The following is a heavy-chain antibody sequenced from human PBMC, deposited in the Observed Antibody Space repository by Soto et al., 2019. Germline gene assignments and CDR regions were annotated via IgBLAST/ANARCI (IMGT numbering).Heavy chain of an antibody. Sequence: GGSLRLSCAASGFTFSNYAMYWVRQAPGKGLEWVAVISNDGTNKYYADSVKGRFTISRDNSKTTLYLQMNSLRAEDTAVYYCARDQMGGYSGYDYAYYYYYFMDVWGQGTPVTVYS. J-gene: IGHJ6*02. CDR3: ARDQMGGYSGYDYAYYYYYFMDV. CDR2: ISNDGTNK. CDR1: GFTFSNYA. V-gene: IGHV3-30-3*01. D-gene: IGHD5-12*01.